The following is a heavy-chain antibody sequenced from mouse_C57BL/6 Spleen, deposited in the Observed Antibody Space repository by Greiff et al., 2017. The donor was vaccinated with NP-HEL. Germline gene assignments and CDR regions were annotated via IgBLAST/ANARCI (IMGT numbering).Heavy chain of an antibody. Sequence: QVQLKESGPGLVAPSQSLSITCTVSGFTLTSYAISWVRQPPGKGLEWLGVIWPGGGTNYNSALNSRLSISKDNSKSQVFLKMNSLQTDDTARYYCARCITTVSSSWYFDVWGTGTTVTVSS. J-gene: IGHJ1*03. CDR3: ARCITTVSSSWYFDV. D-gene: IGHD1-1*01. CDR1: GFTLTSYA. V-gene: IGHV2-9-1*01. CDR2: IWPGGGT.